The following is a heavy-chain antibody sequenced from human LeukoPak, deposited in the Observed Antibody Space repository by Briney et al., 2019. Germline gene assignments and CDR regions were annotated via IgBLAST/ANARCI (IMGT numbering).Heavy chain of an antibody. CDR1: GYSISTNYY. V-gene: IGHV4-38-2*02. D-gene: IGHD1-26*01. CDR3: VTPRSWELSDMAV. J-gene: IGHJ6*03. CDR2: VYHNGET. Sequence: SETLSRTCTVSGYSISTNYYWAWIRPSPGTGLEWIGSVYHNGETYYNPSLKSRVIISVDTSKNEFSLRLTSVTAADTAVYYCVTPRSWELSDMAVWGKGTTVIVSS.